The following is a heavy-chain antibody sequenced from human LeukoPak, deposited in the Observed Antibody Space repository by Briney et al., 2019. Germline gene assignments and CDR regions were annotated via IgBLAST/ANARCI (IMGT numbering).Heavy chain of an antibody. CDR1: GFTVSSNY. J-gene: IGHJ4*02. D-gene: IGHD2-21*01. V-gene: IGHV3-53*01. Sequence: GGSLRLSCAASGFTVSSNYMSWVRQAPGKGLEWVSIIYGGGNTYYADSVKGRFSISRDNSKNTLFLQMNTLRAEDTAVYYCARDFVGGGNYDWGQGTLVTVSS. CDR2: IYGGGNT. CDR3: ARDFVGGGNYD.